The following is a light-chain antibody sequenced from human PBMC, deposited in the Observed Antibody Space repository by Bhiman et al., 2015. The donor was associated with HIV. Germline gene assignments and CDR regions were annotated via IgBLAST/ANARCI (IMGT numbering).Light chain of an antibody. V-gene: IGLV1-47*01. CDR1: SSNIGDNY. Sequence: QSVLTQPPSASGTPGQTVNISCSGGSSNIGDNYVYWYQQLPGTTPKLLIYRNHQRPSGVPARFSGSKSGNTASLTVSGLQDEDEADYYCSSYGGTTNWGAFGGGTKLTVL. CDR2: RNH. J-gene: IGLJ2*01. CDR3: SSYGGTTNWGA.